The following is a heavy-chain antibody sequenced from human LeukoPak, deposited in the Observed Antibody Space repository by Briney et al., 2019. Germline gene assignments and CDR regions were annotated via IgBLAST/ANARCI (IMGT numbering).Heavy chain of an antibody. CDR3: AKIKEYSSGWSYYFDY. CDR2: ISGHVGST. CDR1: GFTFSGYA. V-gene: IGHV3-23*01. D-gene: IGHD6-19*01. Sequence: GGSLRLSCAASGFTFSGYAMSGVRQAPGKGLEWGSAISGHVGSTYSADSVKRRFTISRDNSKNTLYLQINSLRAEDTAVYYCAKIKEYSSGWSYYFDYWGQGTLVTVSS. J-gene: IGHJ4*02.